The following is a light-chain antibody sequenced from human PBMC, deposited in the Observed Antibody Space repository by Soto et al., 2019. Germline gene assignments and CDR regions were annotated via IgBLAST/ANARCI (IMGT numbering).Light chain of an antibody. CDR3: QQSYRRPLT. V-gene: IGKV1-39*01. CDR1: QSISSH. CDR2: GAS. J-gene: IGKJ4*01. Sequence: DIQMTQSPSSLSASVGDRVTITCRASQSISSHLNWYQQRPGKAPNLLIYGASSLQSGVPSRFSGSGSGTDFTLTIRSLQPDDFATYYCQQSYRRPLTFGGGPRGEIK.